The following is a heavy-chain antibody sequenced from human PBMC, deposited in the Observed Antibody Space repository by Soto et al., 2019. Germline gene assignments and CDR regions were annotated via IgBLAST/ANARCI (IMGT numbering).Heavy chain of an antibody. CDR1: GFTFSNAW. V-gene: IGHV3-15*07. Sequence: GESLKISCAASGFTFSNAWMNWVRQAPGKGLEWVGRIESKTDGGTTDYAAPVKGRFTISRDDSKNTLYLQMNSLKTEDTAVYYCTTDIRSSGSRYYYYGMDVWGQGTTVTVSS. CDR3: TTDIRSSGSRYYYYGMDV. J-gene: IGHJ6*02. CDR2: IESKTDGGTT. D-gene: IGHD3-10*01.